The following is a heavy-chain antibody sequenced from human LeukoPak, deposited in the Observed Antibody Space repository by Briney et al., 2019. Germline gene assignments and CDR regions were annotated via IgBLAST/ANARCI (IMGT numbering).Heavy chain of an antibody. Sequence: GESLKISCKGSGYSINNYWIAWVRQMPGKGLEWMGIIYLGDSDTRYSPSFQGQIIISADKSISTAYLQWSSLKASDTAIYYCARHSSYTSGWPLDYWGQGTLVTVSS. J-gene: IGHJ4*02. CDR3: ARHSSYTSGWPLDY. CDR1: GYSINNYW. D-gene: IGHD6-19*01. CDR2: IYLGDSDT. V-gene: IGHV5-51*01.